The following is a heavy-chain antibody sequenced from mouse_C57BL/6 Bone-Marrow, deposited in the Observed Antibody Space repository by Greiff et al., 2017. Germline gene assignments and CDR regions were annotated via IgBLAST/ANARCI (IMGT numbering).Heavy chain of an antibody. CDR2: IDPENGDT. D-gene: IGHD2-14*01. Sequence: VQLQQSGAELVRPGASVKLSCTASGFNIKDDYMHWVKQRPEQGLEWIGWIDPENGDTEYASKFQGKATITADTSSNTAYLQLSSLTSEDTAVEYCTTEEEYDGRAYWGQGTLVTVSA. J-gene: IGHJ3*01. CDR3: TTEEEYDGRAY. V-gene: IGHV14-4*01. CDR1: GFNIKDDY.